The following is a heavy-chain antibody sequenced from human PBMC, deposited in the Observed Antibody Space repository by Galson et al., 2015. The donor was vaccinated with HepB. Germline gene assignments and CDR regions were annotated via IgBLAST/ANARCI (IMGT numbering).Heavy chain of an antibody. CDR3: VRMGDLSGYSSR. CDR2: IRSKTSNYAA. Sequence: SLRLSCAASGFTFSGSAIDWVRQASGKGPEWIGRIRSKTSNYAALYVQSLKGRFTISRDDSKNMAYLHMRSLKTDDTAVYYCVRMGDLSGYSSRWGQGTLVTVSS. V-gene: IGHV3-73*01. J-gene: IGHJ4*02. CDR1: GFTFSGSA. D-gene: IGHD6-13*01.